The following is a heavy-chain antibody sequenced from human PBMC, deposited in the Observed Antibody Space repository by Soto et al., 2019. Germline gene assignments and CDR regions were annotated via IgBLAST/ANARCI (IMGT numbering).Heavy chain of an antibody. Sequence: KASETLSLTCSVSGGSIRGYYWSWIRQPAGKGLEWIGRIRTRENTNSNPSLRNRVTMSVDTSSNQFSLKLSSVNAADTAVYYCARGWDDRSGYRIDYWGQGTLVTVSS. D-gene: IGHD3-22*01. CDR1: GGSIRGYY. V-gene: IGHV4-4*07. J-gene: IGHJ4*02. CDR3: ARGWDDRSGYRIDY. CDR2: IRTRENT.